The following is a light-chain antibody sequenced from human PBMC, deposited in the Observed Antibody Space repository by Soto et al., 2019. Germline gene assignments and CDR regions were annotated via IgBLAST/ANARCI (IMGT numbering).Light chain of an antibody. Sequence: DIQMTQAPSSLSASVGDRVTITCQTSQDIGNYLNWYQQKPGKAHKLLIYDASNLETGVPSRFSGSGSGTDFTFTISSLQPDDIAKYYCQQYDSFPYTFGQGTKLEIK. CDR3: QQYDSFPYT. V-gene: IGKV1-33*01. CDR2: DAS. CDR1: QDIGNY. J-gene: IGKJ2*01.